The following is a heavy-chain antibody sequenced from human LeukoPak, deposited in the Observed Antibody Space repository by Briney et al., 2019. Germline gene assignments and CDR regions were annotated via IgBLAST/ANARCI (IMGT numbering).Heavy chain of an antibody. J-gene: IGHJ4*02. CDR3: VRSLRSADF. V-gene: IGHV3-21*01. CDR2: ISSSSSYI. Sequence: GGSLRLSCAASGFTLSSYSMNWVRQAPGKGLEWVSSISSSSSYIYYADSVKGRFTISRDNAQNTLFLQMDSLRPEDTAVYYCVRSLRSADFWGQGTLVTVSS. CDR1: GFTLSSYS.